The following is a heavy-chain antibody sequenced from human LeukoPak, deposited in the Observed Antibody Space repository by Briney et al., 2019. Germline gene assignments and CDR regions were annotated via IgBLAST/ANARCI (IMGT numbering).Heavy chain of an antibody. J-gene: IGHJ4*02. V-gene: IGHV4-4*02. CDR1: GGSISSSNW. CDR2: IYHSGST. Sequence: SETLSLTCAVSGGSISSSNWWSWVRQPPGKGLEWIGEIYHSGSTNYNPSLKSRVTISVDKTKNQFSLKLSSVTAADTAVYYCARVSGYCSSTSCRTLDYWGQGTLVTVSS. CDR3: ARVSGYCSSTSCRTLDY. D-gene: IGHD2-2*01.